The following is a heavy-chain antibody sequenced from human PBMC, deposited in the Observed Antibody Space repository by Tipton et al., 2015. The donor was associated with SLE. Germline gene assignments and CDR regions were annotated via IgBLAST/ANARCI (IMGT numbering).Heavy chain of an antibody. CDR3: ARDRGIAARPSYYYYYMDV. D-gene: IGHD6-6*01. V-gene: IGHV4-59*01. Sequence: LRLSCTVSRGSMINYYWGWIRQPPGKGLEWIGHIYYSGRTNYNPSLKSRVTISIDASKNQFSLKLSSVTAADTAVYYCARDRGIAARPSYYYYYMDVWGKGTTVTVSS. CDR1: RGSMINYY. J-gene: IGHJ6*03. CDR2: IYYSGRT.